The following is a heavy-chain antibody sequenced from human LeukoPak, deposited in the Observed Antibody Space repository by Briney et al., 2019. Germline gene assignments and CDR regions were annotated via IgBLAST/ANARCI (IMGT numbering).Heavy chain of an antibody. CDR1: GASFSSGSYY. CDR3: ARGSRGYTYG. D-gene: IGHD5-18*01. J-gene: IGHJ4*02. Sequence: SETLSLTCTVSGASFSSGSYYWSWIRQPPGEGLEWIGYIYYSGSTNYNPSLKSRVTISVDTSKNQFSLKLSSVTAADTAVYYCARGSRGYTYGWGQGTLVTVSS. V-gene: IGHV4-61*01. CDR2: IYYSGST.